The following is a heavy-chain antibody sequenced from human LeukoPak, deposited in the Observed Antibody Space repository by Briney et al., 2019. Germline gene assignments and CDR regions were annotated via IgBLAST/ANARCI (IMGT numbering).Heavy chain of an antibody. CDR2: IKQDGSEK. Sequence: GGSLRLSCAASGFTFSSYWMRWVRQAPGKGLEWVANIKQDGSEKYYVDSVKGRFTISRDNAKNSLYLQMNRLRAEDTAVYYCAREALYYYGSGSYYPDYWGQGTLVTVSS. J-gene: IGHJ4*02. V-gene: IGHV3-7*01. D-gene: IGHD3-10*01. CDR1: GFTFSSYW. CDR3: AREALYYYGSGSYYPDY.